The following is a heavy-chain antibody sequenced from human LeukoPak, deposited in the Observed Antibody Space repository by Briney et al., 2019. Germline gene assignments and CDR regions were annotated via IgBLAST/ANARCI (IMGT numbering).Heavy chain of an antibody. J-gene: IGHJ5*02. CDR3: ARDVAYCGGDCYNWFDP. V-gene: IGHV1-18*01. D-gene: IGHD2-21*01. CDR1: GYTFTSYG. Sequence: ASVKVSYKASGYTFTSYGISWVRQAPGQGLEWMGWISAYNGNTNYAQKLQGRVTMTTDTSTSTAYMELRSLRSDDTGVYYCARDVAYCGGDCYNWFDPWGQGTLVTVSS. CDR2: ISAYNGNT.